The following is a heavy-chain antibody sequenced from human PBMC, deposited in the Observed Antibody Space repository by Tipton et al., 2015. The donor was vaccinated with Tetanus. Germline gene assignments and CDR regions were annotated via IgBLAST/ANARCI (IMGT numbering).Heavy chain of an antibody. CDR2: IGRSGDT. CDR1: GFTLSTYV. CDR3: AKDGDIVFTTTIYQYFAMDV. J-gene: IGHJ6*02. V-gene: IGHV3-23*01. Sequence: SLRLSCSASGFTLSTYVMTWVRQAPGRGLEWVSTIGRSGDTYYADSVKGRFTISRDNSKNTVYQQMSSLRVEDSALYYCAKDGDIVFTTTIYQYFAMDVWGQGTAVTVS. D-gene: IGHD5/OR15-5a*01.